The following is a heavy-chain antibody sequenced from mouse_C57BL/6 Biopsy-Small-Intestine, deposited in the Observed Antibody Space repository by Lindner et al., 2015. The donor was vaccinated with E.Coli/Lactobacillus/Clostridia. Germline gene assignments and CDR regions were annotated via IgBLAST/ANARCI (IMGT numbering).Heavy chain of an antibody. CDR1: DYTFTSYG. J-gene: IGHJ1*03. D-gene: IGHD2-3*01. V-gene: IGHV1-81*01. CDR2: IYPRSGNT. CDR3: ARGYDGYYGYFDV. Sequence: VQLQESGAELARPGASVKLSCKASDYTFTSYGISWMKQRTGQGLEWIGEIYPRSGNTHFNEKFKGKATLTADKSSTTAYMELRSLTSEDSAVYFCARGYDGYYGYFDVWGTGTTVTVSS.